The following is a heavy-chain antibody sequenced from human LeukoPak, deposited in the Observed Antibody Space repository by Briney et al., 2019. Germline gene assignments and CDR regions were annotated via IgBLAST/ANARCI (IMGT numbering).Heavy chain of an antibody. V-gene: IGHV4-31*03. CDR1: GGSISSGGYY. CDR2: IYYSGST. CDR3: ARDVWLWYPGSDSSSFYWYFDL. D-gene: IGHD6-13*01. J-gene: IGHJ2*01. Sequence: SETLSLTCTVSGGSISSGGYYWSWIRQHPGKGLEWIGYIYYSGSTYYNPSLKSRVTISVDTSKNQFSLKLSSVTAADTAVYYCARDVWLWYPGSDSSSFYWYFDLWGRGTLVTVSS.